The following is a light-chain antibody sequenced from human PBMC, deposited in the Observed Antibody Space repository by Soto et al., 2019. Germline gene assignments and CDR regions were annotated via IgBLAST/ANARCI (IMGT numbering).Light chain of an antibody. CDR3: QQYDSSSRT. CDR2: KAS. Sequence: DIQMTQSPSTLSASQGHRVTITCRASQTINNWLAWYQQKPGEAPKLLIYKASTLKSGVLSRFSGSGSGTDFTLTIIRREPEDFVVYYCQQYDSSSRTFGQGTKVDIK. V-gene: IGKV1-5*03. CDR1: QTINNW. J-gene: IGKJ1*01.